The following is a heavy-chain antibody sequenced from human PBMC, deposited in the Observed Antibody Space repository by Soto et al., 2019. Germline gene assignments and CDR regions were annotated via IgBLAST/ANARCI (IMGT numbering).Heavy chain of an antibody. D-gene: IGHD5-12*01. CDR2: VYYTGTT. J-gene: IGHJ4*02. CDR1: VCSINVYY. Sequence: SATXSLTCTISVCSINVYYLIWIRHPPGKGLEWIGYVYYTGTTKYNPSLESRVTISADTSKNQFSLRVTSVTAADTAVYYCAKYSRTDEDGYNIELWGQGILV. CDR3: AKYSRTDEDGYNIEL. V-gene: IGHV4-59*01.